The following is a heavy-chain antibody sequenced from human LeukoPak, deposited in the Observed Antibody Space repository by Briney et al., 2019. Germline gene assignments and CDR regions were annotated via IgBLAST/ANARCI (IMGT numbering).Heavy chain of an antibody. CDR3: ARERIVVVPAARVYYYYYYGMDV. CDR2: IKQDGSEK. J-gene: IGHJ6*02. CDR1: GFTFSSYW. D-gene: IGHD2-2*01. Sequence: GGSLRLSCAASGFTFSSYWMSWVRQAPGKGLEWVANIKQDGSEKYYVDSVKGRFTISRDNAKNSLYLQMNSLRAEDTAVYYCARERIVVVPAARVYYYYYYGMDVWGQGTTVTVSS. V-gene: IGHV3-7*01.